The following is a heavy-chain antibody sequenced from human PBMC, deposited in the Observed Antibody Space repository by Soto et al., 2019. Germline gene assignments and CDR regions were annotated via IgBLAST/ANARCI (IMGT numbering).Heavy chain of an antibody. CDR3: ARGELRYFDWLLEDFDY. D-gene: IGHD3-9*01. J-gene: IGHJ4*02. CDR1: GGTFSSYS. CDR2: IIPILGIA. V-gene: IGHV1-69*02. Sequence: SVKVSCKASGGTFSSYSISWARQAPGQGLEWMGRIIPILGIANYAQNFQGWVTMTRDTSISTAYMELSRLRSDDTAVYYCARGELRYFDWLLEDFDYWGQGTLVTVSS.